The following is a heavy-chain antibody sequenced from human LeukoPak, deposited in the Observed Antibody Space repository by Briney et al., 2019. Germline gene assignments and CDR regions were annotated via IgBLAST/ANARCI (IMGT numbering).Heavy chain of an antibody. CDR3: ARVTDYGSGSYLNYYYYYYMDV. CDR1: GYSFTSYW. D-gene: IGHD3-10*01. CDR2: IYPGDSDT. V-gene: IGHV5-51*01. J-gene: IGHJ6*03. Sequence: GESLKISCKGSGYSFTSYWIGWVRQMPGKGLEWMGVIYPGDSDTRYSPSFQGQVTISADKSISTAYLQWSSLKASDTAMYYCARVTDYGSGSYLNYYYYYYMDVWGKGTTVTVSS.